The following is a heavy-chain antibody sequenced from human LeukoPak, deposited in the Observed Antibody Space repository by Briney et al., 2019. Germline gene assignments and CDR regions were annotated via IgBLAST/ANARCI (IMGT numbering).Heavy chain of an antibody. CDR2: IIPIFGTA. CDR1: GGTFSSYA. J-gene: IGHJ4*02. V-gene: IGHV1-69*01. Sequence: SVKVSCKASGGTFSSYAISWVRQAPGQGLEWMGGIIPIFGTANYAQKFQGRATITADESTSTAYMELSSLRSEDTAVYYCARDLGSSSPGDYWGQGTLVTVSS. D-gene: IGHD6-6*01. CDR3: ARDLGSSSPGDY.